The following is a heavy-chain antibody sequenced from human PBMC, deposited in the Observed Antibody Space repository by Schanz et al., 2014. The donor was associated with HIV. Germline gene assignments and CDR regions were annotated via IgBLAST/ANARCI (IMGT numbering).Heavy chain of an antibody. D-gene: IGHD4-17*01. Sequence: QVELVQSGPEVKKPGSSVKVSCKASGGTFTNYALNWVRQAPGQGLEWMGGIIPLFGTANYAQKFQGRVTITADESTSTAYMELSSLRSEDTAVYYCARSRYGDYPYYFDYWGQGTLVTVSS. CDR3: ARSRYGDYPYYFDY. V-gene: IGHV1-69*01. CDR1: GGTFTNYA. J-gene: IGHJ4*02. CDR2: IIPLFGTA.